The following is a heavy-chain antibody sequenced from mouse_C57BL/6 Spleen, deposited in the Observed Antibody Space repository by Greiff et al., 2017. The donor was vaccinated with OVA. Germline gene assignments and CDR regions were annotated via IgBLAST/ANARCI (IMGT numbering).Heavy chain of an antibody. Sequence: QVQLQQSGAELVKPGASVKMSCKASGYTFTSYWITWVKQRPGQGLEWIGDIYPGSGSTNYNEKFKSKATLTVDTSSSTAYMQLSSLTSEDSAVYYCASRIYYYGSSYAMDYWGQGTSVTVSS. V-gene: IGHV1-55*01. CDR3: ASRIYYYGSSYAMDY. CDR2: IYPGSGST. CDR1: GYTFTSYW. J-gene: IGHJ4*01. D-gene: IGHD1-1*01.